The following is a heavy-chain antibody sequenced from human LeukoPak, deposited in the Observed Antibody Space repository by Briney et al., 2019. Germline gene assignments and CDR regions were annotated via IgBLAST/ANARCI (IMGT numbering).Heavy chain of an antibody. Sequence: GGSLRLSCAASGFTFSSYGMHWVRQAPGKGLEWVAVIWYDGSNKYYADSVKGRFTISRDSSKNTLYLQMNSLRAEDTAVYYCARDRFVGDGFDYWGQGTLVTVSS. CDR2: IWYDGSNK. D-gene: IGHD4-17*01. V-gene: IGHV3-33*01. J-gene: IGHJ4*02. CDR1: GFTFSSYG. CDR3: ARDRFVGDGFDY.